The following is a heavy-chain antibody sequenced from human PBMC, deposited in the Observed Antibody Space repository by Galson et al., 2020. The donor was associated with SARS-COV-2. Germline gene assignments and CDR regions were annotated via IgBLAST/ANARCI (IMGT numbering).Heavy chain of an antibody. V-gene: IGHV3-21*01. CDR3: ARDNLPGIAVAGTGFDY. Sequence: MNWVRQAPGKGLEWVSSISSSSSYIYYADSVKGRFTISRDNAKNSLYLQMNSLRAEDTAVYYCARDNLPGIAVAGTGFDYWGQGTLVTVSS. J-gene: IGHJ4*02. D-gene: IGHD6-19*01. CDR2: ISSSSSYI.